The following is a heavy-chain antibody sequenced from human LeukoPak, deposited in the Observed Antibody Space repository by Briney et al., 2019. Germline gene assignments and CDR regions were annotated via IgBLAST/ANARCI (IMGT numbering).Heavy chain of an antibody. CDR1: GGSISSYY. D-gene: IGHD3-22*01. V-gene: IGHV4-59*08. Sequence: PSETLSLTCTVSGGSISSYYWSWIRQPPGKGLEWIGYIYYSGSTNYNPSLKSRVTISVDTSKNQFSLKLSSVTAADTAVYYCARHKRKGKYYYDSSGYPYFDYWGQGTLVTVSS. CDR3: ARHKRKGKYYYDSSGYPYFDY. J-gene: IGHJ4*02. CDR2: IYYSGST.